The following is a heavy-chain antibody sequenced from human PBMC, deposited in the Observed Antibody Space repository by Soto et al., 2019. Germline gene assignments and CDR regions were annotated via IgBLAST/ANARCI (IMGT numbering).Heavy chain of an antibody. CDR1: GFTFSSYA. CDR2: ISGSGGST. Sequence: PGGSLRLSCAASGFTFSSYAMSWVRQAPGKGLEWVSAISGSGGSTYYADSVKGRFTISRDNSKNTLYLQMNSLRAEDTAVYYCANCETGPHYYYGMDVWGQGTTVTVSS. J-gene: IGHJ6*02. CDR3: ANCETGPHYYYGMDV. V-gene: IGHV3-23*01. D-gene: IGHD7-27*01.